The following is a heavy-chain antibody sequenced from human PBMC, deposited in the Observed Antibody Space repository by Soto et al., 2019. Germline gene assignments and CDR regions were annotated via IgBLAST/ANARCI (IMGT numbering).Heavy chain of an antibody. V-gene: IGHV4-4*07. CDR1: PSPISSYY. Sequence: SQTLSLTCTLSPSPISSYYWSWIRQPGGKGLEWIVRIYTSGSTNYNPSLKSRVTRSVDTSKNQFSLKLSAVTAADKAVYYWARGLMVRGVIYFDYWGQRTLVTVSS. J-gene: IGHJ4*02. D-gene: IGHD3-10*01. CDR3: ARGLMVRGVIYFDY. CDR2: IYTSGST.